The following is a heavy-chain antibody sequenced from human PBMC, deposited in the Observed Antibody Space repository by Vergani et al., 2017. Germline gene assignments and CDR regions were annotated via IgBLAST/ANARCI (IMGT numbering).Heavy chain of an antibody. J-gene: IGHJ6*04. CDR2: IDWDDDK. D-gene: IGHD1-26*01. CDR3: ARRGTPKDYYDGMDV. Sequence: QVTLKESGPALVKPTQTLTLTCTFSGFSLSTSGMRVSWIRQPPGKALEWLARIDWDDDKFYSTSLKTRLTISKDTSKNQVVLTMTNMDPVDTATYYCARRGTPKDYYDGMDVWSEGTTVTVSS. V-gene: IGHV2-70*04. CDR1: GFSLSTSGMR.